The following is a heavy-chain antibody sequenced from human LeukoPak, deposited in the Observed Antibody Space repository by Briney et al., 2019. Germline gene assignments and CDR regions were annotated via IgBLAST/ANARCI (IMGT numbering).Heavy chain of an antibody. D-gene: IGHD3-10*01. J-gene: IGHJ4*02. Sequence: SETLSLTCAVYGGSFSDYYWTWIRQPPGKGLEWIGEINPSGSTNYSPSLKSRVTISVDTSKNQFSLKLSSVTAADTAVYYCARGGEGYYYGSASQDYWGQGALVTVSS. V-gene: IGHV4-34*01. CDR1: GGSFSDYY. CDR3: ARGGEGYYYGSASQDY. CDR2: INPSGST.